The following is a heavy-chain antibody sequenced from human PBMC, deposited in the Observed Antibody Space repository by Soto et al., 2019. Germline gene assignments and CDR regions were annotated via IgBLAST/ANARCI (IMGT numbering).Heavy chain of an antibody. CDR3: AKGRYTDCISTSCYGSADYYYGMDV. D-gene: IGHD2-2*01. V-gene: IGHV3-23*01. Sequence: GSLRLSCAASGFTFSSYAMSWVRQAPGKGLEWVSAISGSGGSTYYADSVKGRFTISRDNSKNTLYLQMNSLRAEDTAVYYCAKGRYTDCISTSCYGSADYYYGMDVWGQGTTVTVSS. CDR2: ISGSGGST. CDR1: GFTFSSYA. J-gene: IGHJ6*02.